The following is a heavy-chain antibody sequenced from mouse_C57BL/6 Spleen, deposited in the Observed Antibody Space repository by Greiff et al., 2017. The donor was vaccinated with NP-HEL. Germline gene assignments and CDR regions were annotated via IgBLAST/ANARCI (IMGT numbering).Heavy chain of an antibody. CDR2: INPNYGTT. CDR1: GYSFTDYN. D-gene: IGHD2-3*01. Sequence: VQLQQSGPELVKPGASVKISCKASGYSFTDYNMNWVKQSNGKSLEWIGVINPNYGTTSYNQKFKGKATLTVAQSSSTAYMQLNGLTSEYSAVEYCARRGYDYWYYDGWGTGTTVTVSS. V-gene: IGHV1-39*01. J-gene: IGHJ1*03. CDR3: ARRGYDYWYYDG.